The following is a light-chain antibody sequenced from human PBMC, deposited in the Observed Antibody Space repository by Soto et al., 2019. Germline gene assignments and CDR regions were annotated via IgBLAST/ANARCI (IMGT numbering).Light chain of an antibody. V-gene: IGKV1-39*01. Sequence: DIQMTQSPSSLSASVGDRVTITCRASQNISKYLNWYQQKPGKAPSLLMYAVSSLQGGVPPRFSGSASGTNFSLTIAGLQREDFATYHCQQSYRTPYTFGQGTKLEIK. CDR3: QQSYRTPYT. J-gene: IGKJ2*01. CDR2: AVS. CDR1: QNISKY.